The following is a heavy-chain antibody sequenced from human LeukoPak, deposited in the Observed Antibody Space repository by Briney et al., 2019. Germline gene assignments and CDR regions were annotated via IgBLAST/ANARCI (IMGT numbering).Heavy chain of an antibody. CDR2: MYYSGST. Sequence: SETLSLTCTVSDYSISSGYYWGWIRQPPGKGLEWIGSMYYSGSTYYNPSLKSRVRVSVDTSKNQFSLKVTSVTAADTAVYYCARDKDHSSGWHPFARGADDAFDIWGQGTMVTVSS. CDR1: DYSISSGYY. J-gene: IGHJ3*02. V-gene: IGHV4-38-2*02. CDR3: ARDKDHSSGWHPFARGADDAFDI. D-gene: IGHD6-19*01.